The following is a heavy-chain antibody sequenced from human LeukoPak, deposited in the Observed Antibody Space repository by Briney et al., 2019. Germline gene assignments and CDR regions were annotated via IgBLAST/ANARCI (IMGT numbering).Heavy chain of an antibody. Sequence: GRSLRLSCAAPGFTFSSYGMHWVRQAPGKGLEWVAVIWYDGSNKYYADSVKGRFTISRDNSKNTLYLQMNSLRAEDTAVYYCAKPARGDYGDYVYDYWGQGTLVTVSS. CDR2: IWYDGSNK. J-gene: IGHJ4*02. D-gene: IGHD4-17*01. V-gene: IGHV3-33*06. CDR3: AKPARGDYGDYVYDY. CDR1: GFTFSSYG.